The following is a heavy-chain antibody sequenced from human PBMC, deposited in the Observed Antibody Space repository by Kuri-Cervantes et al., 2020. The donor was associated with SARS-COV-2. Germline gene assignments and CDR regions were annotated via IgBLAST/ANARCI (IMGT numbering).Heavy chain of an antibody. V-gene: IGHV3-11*04. J-gene: IGHJ4*02. CDR2: ISGSGNNI. CDR1: GFTFSDFY. Sequence: GESLKISCAVSGFTFSDFYMSWIRQAPGKGMEWIAYISGSGNNIFYSDSVMGRFTISRDNAENSLYLQMNSLRADGTAVYFCARDRDNWNYPDYWGQGTLVTVSS. CDR3: ARDRDNWNYPDY. D-gene: IGHD1-7*01.